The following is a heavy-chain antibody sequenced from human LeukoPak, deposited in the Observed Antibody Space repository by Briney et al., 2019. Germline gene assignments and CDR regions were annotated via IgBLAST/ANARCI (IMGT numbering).Heavy chain of an antibody. CDR1: GFTFSSYS. CDR3: AKMEAGSYYYYGMDV. CDR2: ISSSSSYI. V-gene: IGHV3-21*01. J-gene: IGHJ6*02. Sequence: GGSLRLSCAASGFTFSSYSMNWVRQAPGKGLEWVSSISSSSSYIYYADSVKGRFTISRDNAKNSLYLQMNSLRAEDTAVYYCAKMEAGSYYYYGMDVWGQGTTVTVSS. D-gene: IGHD6-19*01.